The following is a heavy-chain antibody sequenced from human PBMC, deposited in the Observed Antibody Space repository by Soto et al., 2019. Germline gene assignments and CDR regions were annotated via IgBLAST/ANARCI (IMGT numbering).Heavy chain of an antibody. Sequence: KEWVASVKVSCKASGYTFTSYGISWVRQAPGQGLEWMGWISAYNGNTNYAQKLQGRVTMTTDTSTSTAYMELRSLRSDDTAVYYCARGYLALVVVPAASNDYYYMDVWGKGTTVTVSS. V-gene: IGHV1-18*01. J-gene: IGHJ6*03. CDR3: ARGYLALVVVPAASNDYYYMDV. D-gene: IGHD2-2*01. CDR1: GYTFTSYG. CDR2: ISAYNGNT.